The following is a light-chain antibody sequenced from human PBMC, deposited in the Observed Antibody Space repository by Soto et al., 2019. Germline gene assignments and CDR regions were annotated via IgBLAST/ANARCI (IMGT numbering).Light chain of an antibody. CDR2: EVS. Sequence: QSALTQPASVSGSPGQSITISCTGTSSDVGGYNYVSWYQQHPGKAPKLMIYEVSNQPSGVSNRFSGSKSGNTASLTISGLQAEDEADYYCSSYTSSSTLDVVFGGGTKVTV. CDR1: SSDVGGYNY. J-gene: IGLJ2*01. CDR3: SSYTSSSTLDVV. V-gene: IGLV2-14*01.